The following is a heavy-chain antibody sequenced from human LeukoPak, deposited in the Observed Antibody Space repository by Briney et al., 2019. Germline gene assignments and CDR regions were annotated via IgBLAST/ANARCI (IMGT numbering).Heavy chain of an antibody. CDR1: GFTLIDY. J-gene: IGHJ6*03. V-gene: IGHV1-2*02. CDR3: ARADSVPAGDYHYWYMDV. CDR2: LKANSGDT. D-gene: IGHD6-13*01. Sequence: AASVKVSCKASGFTLIDYIHWVRQDPRQGLQWMGWLKANSGDTEYAQKFQGRVTMTRDTSISTVYMELSSLRSDDTAVYDCARADSVPAGDYHYWYMDVWGKGSTLTVSS.